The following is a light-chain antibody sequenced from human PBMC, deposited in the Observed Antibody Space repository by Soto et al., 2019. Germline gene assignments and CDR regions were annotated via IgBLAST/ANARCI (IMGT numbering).Light chain of an antibody. CDR1: QSVSSSY. Sequence: EIVLTQSPGTLSLSPGERATLSCRASQSVSSSYLAWYQQKPGQAPRLLIYGASSRATGIPHRFSGSGSGTNFTLNIIRMEPQDFAVYYCQQYGSATALTFGGGTKVEIK. CDR3: QQYGSATALT. CDR2: GAS. V-gene: IGKV3-20*01. J-gene: IGKJ4*01.